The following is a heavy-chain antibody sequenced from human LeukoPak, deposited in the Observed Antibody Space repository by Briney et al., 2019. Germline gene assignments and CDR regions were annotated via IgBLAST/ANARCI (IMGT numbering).Heavy chain of an antibody. CDR2: IYSGGET. V-gene: IGHV3-53*01. J-gene: IGHJ4*02. Sequence: GGSLRLSCAASGFTVSDNYMSWVRQAPGKGLEWVSIIYSGGETYYADSVKGRFTISRHNSKNTLYLQMNSLRAKDTAVYYCARDSGYSGYDHWGQGTLVTVSS. CDR3: ARDSGYSGYDH. D-gene: IGHD5-12*01. CDR1: GFTVSDNY.